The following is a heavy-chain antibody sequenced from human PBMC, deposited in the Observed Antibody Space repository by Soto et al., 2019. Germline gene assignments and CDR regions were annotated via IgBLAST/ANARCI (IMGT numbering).Heavy chain of an antibody. CDR1: GYTFTSYA. V-gene: IGHV1-3*01. J-gene: IGHJ4*02. Sequence: ASVKVSCKASGYTFTSYAMHWLRQAPGQRLEWMGWINAGNGNTKYSQKFQGRVTITRDTSASTAYMELSSLRSEDTAVYYCARARALVGLDAYWGQGTLVTVSS. D-gene: IGHD1-26*01. CDR2: INAGNGNT. CDR3: ARARALVGLDAY.